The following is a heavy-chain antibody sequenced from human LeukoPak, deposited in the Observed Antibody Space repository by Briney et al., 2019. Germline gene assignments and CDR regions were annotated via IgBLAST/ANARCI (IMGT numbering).Heavy chain of an antibody. CDR2: IRYDGSNK. CDR1: GFTFSSHG. CDR3: AKSQRNYDILTGSDY. J-gene: IGHJ4*02. D-gene: IGHD3-9*01. Sequence: TGGSLRLSCAASGFTFSSHGMHWVRQAPGKGLEWVAFIRYDGSNKYYADSVKGRFTISRDNSKNTLYLQMNSLRAEDTAVYYCAKSQRNYDILTGSDYWGQGTLVTVSS. V-gene: IGHV3-30*02.